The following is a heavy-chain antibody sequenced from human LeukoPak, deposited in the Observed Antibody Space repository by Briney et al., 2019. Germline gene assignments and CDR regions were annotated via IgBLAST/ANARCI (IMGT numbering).Heavy chain of an antibody. V-gene: IGHV1-2*02. CDR2: INPHSGDT. CDR3: VRDEAVAPAPLKGRDSWFDP. CDR1: GCTLIGYY. Sequence: ASVKVSCKASGCTLIGYYMHWVRQAPGQGLEWMGWINPHSGDTKYAQNFQGRVTMTRDTSISTAYMELSRLRSDDTAVYYCVRDEAVAPAPLKGRDSWFDPWGQGTLVTVSS. D-gene: IGHD2-2*01. J-gene: IGHJ5*02.